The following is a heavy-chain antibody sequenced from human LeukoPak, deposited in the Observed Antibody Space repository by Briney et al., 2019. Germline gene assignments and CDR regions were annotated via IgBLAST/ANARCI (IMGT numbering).Heavy chain of an antibody. CDR3: EAHYGDYVYQIAAIDY. Sequence: PGGSLRLSCAASGFTFSSYAMSWVRQAPGKGLEWVSAISGSGGSTYYADSVKGRFTISRDNSKNTLYLQMNSLRAEDTAVYYCEAHYGDYVYQIAAIDYWGQGTLVTVSS. CDR2: ISGSGGST. V-gene: IGHV3-23*01. J-gene: IGHJ4*02. CDR1: GFTFSSYA. D-gene: IGHD4-17*01.